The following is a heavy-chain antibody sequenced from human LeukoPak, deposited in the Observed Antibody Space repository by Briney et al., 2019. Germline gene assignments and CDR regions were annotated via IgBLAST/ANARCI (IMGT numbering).Heavy chain of an antibody. Sequence: GGSLRLSCAASGFTFSSYAMSWVRQAPGKGLEWVSAISGSGGSTYYADSVKGRFTISRDNSKNTLYLQMNSLRAEDTAVYYCAKVTSSGWYMEDYWGQETLVTVSS. J-gene: IGHJ4*02. CDR3: AKVTSSGWYMEDY. CDR1: GFTFSSYA. D-gene: IGHD6-19*01. CDR2: ISGSGGST. V-gene: IGHV3-23*01.